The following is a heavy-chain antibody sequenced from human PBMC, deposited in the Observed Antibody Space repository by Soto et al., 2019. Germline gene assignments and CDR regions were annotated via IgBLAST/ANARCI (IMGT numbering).Heavy chain of an antibody. CDR2: IYDSGST. V-gene: IGHV4-31*03. J-gene: IGHJ6*02. CDR1: GGSISSGGYY. D-gene: IGHD2-2*01. CDR3: ARVVVRGYGMDV. Sequence: SETLSLTCTVSGGSISSGGYYWSWIRQHPGKGLEWIGYIYDSGSTYYNPSLKSRVTISVDTSKNQFSLKLSSVTAADTAVYYCARVVVRGYGMDVWGQGTTVTVSS.